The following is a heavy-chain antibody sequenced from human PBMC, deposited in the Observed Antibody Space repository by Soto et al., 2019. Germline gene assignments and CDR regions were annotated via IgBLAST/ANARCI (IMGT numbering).Heavy chain of an antibody. D-gene: IGHD3-9*01. Sequence: QVQLVESGGGVVQPGRSLRLSCAASGFTFSSYGMHWVRQAPGKGLEWVAVIWYDGSNKYYADSVKGRFTISRDNSKNTRYLHMNSLRAEDTAVYYCARDRELRYFADGMDVWGQGTTVTVSS. CDR1: GFTFSSYG. CDR3: ARDRELRYFADGMDV. J-gene: IGHJ6*02. V-gene: IGHV3-33*01. CDR2: IWYDGSNK.